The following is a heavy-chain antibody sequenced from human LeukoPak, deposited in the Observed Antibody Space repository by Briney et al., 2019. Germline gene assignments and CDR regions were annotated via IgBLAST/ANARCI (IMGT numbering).Heavy chain of an antibody. CDR2: ISGSCGST. J-gene: IGHJ6*02. D-gene: IGHD5-12*01. CDR3: ARRPDIVATKYYYYYGMDV. Sequence: GGSLRLSCAASGFTFSSYAMSWVRQAPGKGLEGVSAISGSCGSTYYADSVKGGFTISRDNSKNTLYLQMHRLTAEDTAVYYCARRPDIVATKYYYYYGMDVWGQGTTVTVSS. CDR1: GFTFSSYA. V-gene: IGHV3-23*01.